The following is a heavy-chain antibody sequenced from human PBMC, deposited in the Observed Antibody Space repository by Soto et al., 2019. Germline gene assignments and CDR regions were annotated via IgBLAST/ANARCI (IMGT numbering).Heavy chain of an antibody. D-gene: IGHD4-17*01. J-gene: IGHJ4*02. Sequence: EVQLVESGGDLVQPGGSLRLSCAASGFTFSNYWIHWVRHAPGKGLVYVSRLNGDGTSTNYADSVKGRFTISRDNAKNTVYLEMRSLRVEDTAVYYCARATVTRTLDYWGQGTLVTVSS. V-gene: IGHV3-74*01. CDR3: ARATVTRTLDY. CDR1: GFTFSNYW. CDR2: LNGDGTST.